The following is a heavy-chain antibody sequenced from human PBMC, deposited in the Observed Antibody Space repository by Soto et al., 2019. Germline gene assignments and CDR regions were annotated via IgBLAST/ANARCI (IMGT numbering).Heavy chain of an antibody. CDR2: ISYDGSNK. CDR1: GFTFSSYA. Sequence: QVQLVESGGGVVQPGRSLRLSCAASGFTFSSYAMHWVRQAPGKGLEWVAVISYDGSNKYYADSVKGRFTISRDNSKXXXXXXXXXXXXXXTAVYYXXRGPAMVISFDYWGQGTLVTVSS. V-gene: IGHV3-30-3*01. CDR3: XRGPAMVISFDY. D-gene: IGHD5-18*01. J-gene: IGHJ4*02.